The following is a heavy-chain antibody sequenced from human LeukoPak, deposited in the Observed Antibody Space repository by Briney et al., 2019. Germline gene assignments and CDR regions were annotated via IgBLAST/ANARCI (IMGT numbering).Heavy chain of an antibody. V-gene: IGHV3-48*01. CDR3: AKSQSGWYSFDY. CDR1: GFTLSSYS. J-gene: IGHJ4*02. CDR2: ISSSSSTI. Sequence: PGGPLRLSCAASGFTLSSYSMNWVRQAPGKGLEWVSYISSSSSTIYYADSVKGRFTVSRDNSKDTLYLQMSSLRAEDTAVYYCAKSQSGWYSFDYWGQGTLVTVSS. D-gene: IGHD6-19*01.